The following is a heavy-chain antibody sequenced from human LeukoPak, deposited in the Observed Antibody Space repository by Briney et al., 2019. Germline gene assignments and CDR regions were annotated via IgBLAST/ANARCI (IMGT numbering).Heavy chain of an antibody. CDR1: GFTFDDYG. Sequence: PGGSLRLSCAACGFTFDDYGMSWVRQAPGKELEWVSGINWNGGSTGYADSVKGRFTISRDNAKNSLYLQMNSLRAEDTALYHCASLSYSSGWSGVWGQGTLVTVSS. CDR3: ASLSYSSGWSGV. V-gene: IGHV3-20*01. D-gene: IGHD6-19*01. J-gene: IGHJ4*02. CDR2: INWNGGST.